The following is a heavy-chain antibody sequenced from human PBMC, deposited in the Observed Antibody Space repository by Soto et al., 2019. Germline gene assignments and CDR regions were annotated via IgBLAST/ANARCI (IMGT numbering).Heavy chain of an antibody. J-gene: IGHJ4*02. CDR1: GGSFSGYY. CDR2: INHSGST. CDR3: ARGDYVGY. V-gene: IGHV4-34*01. Sequence: QVQLQQWGAGLLKPSETLSLTCAVYGGSFSGYYCSWIRQPPGKGLEGIGEINHSGSTNYNPSLKSRVTISVDTSKNQFYLKLSSVTAAATAVYYCARGDYVGYWGQGPLVTVSS.